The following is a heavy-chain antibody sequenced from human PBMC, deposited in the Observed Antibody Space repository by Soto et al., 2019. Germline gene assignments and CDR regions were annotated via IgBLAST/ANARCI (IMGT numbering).Heavy chain of an antibody. CDR2: ISGSGGST. Sequence: GESLKISCAASGFTFSSYAMSWVRQAPGKGLEWVSAISGSGGSTYYADSVKGRFTISRDNSKNTLYLQMNSLRAEDTAVYYCAKEGQRTIWIGPKCYYYYFMDVWGKGTTVTVSS. CDR3: AKEGQRTIWIGPKCYYYYFMDV. D-gene: IGHD3-3*01. V-gene: IGHV3-23*01. CDR1: GFTFSSYA. J-gene: IGHJ6*03.